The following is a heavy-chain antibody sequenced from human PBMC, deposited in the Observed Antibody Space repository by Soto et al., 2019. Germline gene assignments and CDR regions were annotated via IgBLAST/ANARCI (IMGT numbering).Heavy chain of an antibody. CDR1: GYTFISYG. D-gene: IGHD3-22*01. V-gene: IGHV1-18*04. CDR2: ISALNGDT. Sequence: ASVKVSCKASGYTFISYGISWVRQAPGQGLEWMGGISALNGDTDYAQMFQGRVTMTTDTSTRTAYMELRSLRSDDTAVYYCASGPLDSSGYYSLDYWGQGTLVTVSS. J-gene: IGHJ4*02. CDR3: ASGPLDSSGYYSLDY.